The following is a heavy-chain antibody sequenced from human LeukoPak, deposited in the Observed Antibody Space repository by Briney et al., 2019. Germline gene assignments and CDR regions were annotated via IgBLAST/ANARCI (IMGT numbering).Heavy chain of an antibody. D-gene: IGHD5-18*01. J-gene: IGHJ3*02. CDR3: AKGYSYGLHDAFDI. CDR2: ISWNSGSI. CDR1: GLSFDDYA. Sequence: GGSLRLLCTAAGLSFDDYAMQGVPVAPGRAMECVSGISWNSGSIGYADSVKGRFTISRDNAKNSLYLQMNSLRAEDMALYYCAKGYSYGLHDAFDIWGQGTMVTVSS. V-gene: IGHV3-9*03.